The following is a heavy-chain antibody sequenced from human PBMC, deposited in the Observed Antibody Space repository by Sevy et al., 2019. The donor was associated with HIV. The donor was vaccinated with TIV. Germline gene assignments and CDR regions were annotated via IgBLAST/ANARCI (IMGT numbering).Heavy chain of an antibody. CDR2: IKVDGSEK. J-gene: IGHJ6*02. CDR3: ARDCNSNTCLWSLDV. Sequence: GGSLRLSCAASGFTFSRYWMSWVRQAPGKGLEWVANIKVDGSEKYYVDSVKGRFTISRDNAKNSLYLQMNSLRAEDTAVYYCARDCNSNTCLWSLDVWGQGTTVTVSS. CDR1: GFTFSRYW. D-gene: IGHD2-2*01. V-gene: IGHV3-7*03.